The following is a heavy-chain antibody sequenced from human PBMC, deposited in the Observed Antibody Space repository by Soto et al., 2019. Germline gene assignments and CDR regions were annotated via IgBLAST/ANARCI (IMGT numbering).Heavy chain of an antibody. CDR1: GFTFSSYA. J-gene: IGHJ3*02. D-gene: IGHD1-7*01. V-gene: IGHV3-23*01. CDR2: ISGSGGST. CDR3: AKDGLELGDDAFDI. Sequence: EVQLLESGGGLVQPAGSLRLSCAASGFTFSSYAMSWVRQAPGKGLEWVSAISGSGGSTYYADSVKGRFTISRDNSKKTLYLQLNGLRAEDTAVYYCAKDGLELGDDAFDIWGQGTMVTVSS.